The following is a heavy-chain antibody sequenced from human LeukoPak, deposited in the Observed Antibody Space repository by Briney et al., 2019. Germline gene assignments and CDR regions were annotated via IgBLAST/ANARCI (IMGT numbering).Heavy chain of an antibody. CDR3: ARDMARNDYGDYFWGGPTDY. J-gene: IGHJ4*02. CDR1: GYSISSGYY. V-gene: IGHV4-38-2*02. Sequence: PSETLSLTCTVSGYSISSGYYWGWIRRPPGKGLEWIGVIYHGGSTYYNPSLKSRVTISVDTSKNQFSLKLSSVTAADTAVYYCARDMARNDYGDYFWGGPTDYWGQGTLVTVSS. CDR2: IYHGGST. D-gene: IGHD4-17*01.